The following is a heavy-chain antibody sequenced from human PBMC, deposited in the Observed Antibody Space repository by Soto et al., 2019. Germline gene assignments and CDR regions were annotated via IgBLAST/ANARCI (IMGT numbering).Heavy chain of an antibody. CDR2: ISYSGST. CDR3: ASSHNNYVSDWFVP. J-gene: IGHJ5*02. CDR1: GGSISSYY. V-gene: IGHV4-59*01. Sequence: SETLSLTCTVSGGSISSYYWSWIRQAPEKGLEWIGYISYSGSTKYNPSLKSRATISADTSSNQLSLDLNSVTAADSALCYCASSHNNYVSDWFVPWGQGTRVTVFS. D-gene: IGHD1-1*01.